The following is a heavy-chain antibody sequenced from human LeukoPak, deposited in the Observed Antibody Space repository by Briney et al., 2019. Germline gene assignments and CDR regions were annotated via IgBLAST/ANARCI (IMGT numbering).Heavy chain of an antibody. V-gene: IGHV1-46*01. CDR3: ARDPLGCTNGVC. Sequence: ASVKVSCRASGYSFTSYYMHWVRQAPGQGLEWMGIINPSGGSTSYAQKFQDRVTMTRDTSTSTVYMELSSLRSEDTAVYYCARDPLGCTNGVCWGQGTLVNVSS. J-gene: IGHJ4*02. D-gene: IGHD2-8*01. CDR2: INPSGGST. CDR1: GYSFTSYY.